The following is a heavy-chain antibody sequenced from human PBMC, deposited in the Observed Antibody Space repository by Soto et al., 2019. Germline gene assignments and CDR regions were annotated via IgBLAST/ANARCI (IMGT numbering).Heavy chain of an antibody. CDR2: ITPYNGDT. CDR3: ATLGPCSGGTCYSRPLDN. D-gene: IGHD2-15*01. Sequence: QAHLQQSGAEVKKPGASVKVSCEASGYNFATTSIAWVRQAPGQGLEWMGWITPYNGDTNYEQKLQGRVTMTTDTSTNPAHMEVRSLRSDDTAVYYCATLGPCSGGTCYSRPLDNWGQGTLVTVSS. V-gene: IGHV1-18*01. CDR1: GYNFATTS. J-gene: IGHJ4*02.